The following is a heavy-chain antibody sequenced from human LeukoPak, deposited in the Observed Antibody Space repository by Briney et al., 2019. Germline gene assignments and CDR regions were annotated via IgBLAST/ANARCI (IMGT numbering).Heavy chain of an antibody. V-gene: IGHV3-64D*08. CDR2: INNNGGTT. Sequence: QPGGSLRLSCSASGFTFSSYVMYWVRQAPGKALEYVSAINNNGGTTSYADSVKGRFTISRDNSKNTLSLQMSSLSVEDTAVYYCVKAQGYCGSGTCYFDYWGRGTLVTVSS. D-gene: IGHD2-15*01. CDR3: VKAQGYCGSGTCYFDY. J-gene: IGHJ4*02. CDR1: GFTFSSYV.